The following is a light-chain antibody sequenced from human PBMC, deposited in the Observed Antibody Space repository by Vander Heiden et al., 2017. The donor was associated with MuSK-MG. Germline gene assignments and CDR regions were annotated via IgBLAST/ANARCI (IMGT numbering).Light chain of an antibody. J-gene: IGKJ1*01. V-gene: IGKV1-6*01. CDR2: AAF. Sequence: AIQMTQPPSSLSASVGDRVTITCRASQGIRNDLGWYQQKPGKAPKLLIYAAFSFQSAVTSRFSGSGSGTDFTLTISSLQPEDFATYYCRQDDNYPWTFGQRTRVEIK. CDR3: RQDDNYPWT. CDR1: QGIRND.